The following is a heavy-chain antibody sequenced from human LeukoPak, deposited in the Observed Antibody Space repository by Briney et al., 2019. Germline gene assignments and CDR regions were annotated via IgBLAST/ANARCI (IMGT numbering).Heavy chain of an antibody. CDR1: GGTFTSYG. J-gene: IGHJ3*02. V-gene: IGHV1-18*01. D-gene: IGHD1-26*01. CDR2: ISAYNGNT. CDR3: ARVMTSGSSDAFDI. Sequence: ASVKVSCKASGGTFTSYGISWVRQAPGQGLEWMGWISAYNGNTNYAQKLQGRVTMTTDTSTSTAYMELRSLRSDDTAVYYCARVMTSGSSDAFDIWGQGTMVTVSS.